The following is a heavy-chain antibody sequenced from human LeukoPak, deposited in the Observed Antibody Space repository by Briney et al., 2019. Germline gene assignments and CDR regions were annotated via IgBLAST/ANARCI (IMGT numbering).Heavy chain of an antibody. D-gene: IGHD3-22*01. J-gene: IGHJ4*02. CDR1: GGSFSGYY. V-gene: IGHV4-34*01. CDR2: INHSGST. CDR3: ARAQRHYPYYYDSSGYYTPWFY. Sequence: SETLSLTCAVYGGSFSGYYWSWIRQPPGKGLEWIGEINHSGSTNYNPSLKSRVTISVDTSKNQFSLKLSSVTAADTAVYYCARAQRHYPYYYDSSGYYTPWFYWGQGTLVTVSS.